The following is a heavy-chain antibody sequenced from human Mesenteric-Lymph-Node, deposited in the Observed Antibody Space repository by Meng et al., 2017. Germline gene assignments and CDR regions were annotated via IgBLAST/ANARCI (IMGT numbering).Heavy chain of an antibody. Sequence: QESGPGLVKPSQTLSLTCTVSGGSISSGGYYWSWIRQHPGKGLEWIGYIYYSGSTYYNPSLKSLVTISVDTSKNQFSLKLSSVTAADTAVYYCARGPSSSKTYYFDYWGQGTLVTVSS. V-gene: IGHV4-31*01. CDR1: GGSISSGGYY. J-gene: IGHJ4*02. CDR3: ARGPSSSKTYYFDY. D-gene: IGHD6-13*01. CDR2: IYYSGST.